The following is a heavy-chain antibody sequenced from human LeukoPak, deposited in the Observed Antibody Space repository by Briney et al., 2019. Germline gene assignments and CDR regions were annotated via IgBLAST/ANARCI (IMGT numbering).Heavy chain of an antibody. CDR2: IYTSGST. Sequence: SETLSLTCTVSGCSISSYYWSWIRQPPGKGLEWIGYIYTSGSTNYNPSLKSRVTISVDTSKNQFSLKLSSVTAADTAVYYCARMYYYDSSGYPDAFDIWGQGTMVTVSS. CDR3: ARMYYYDSSGYPDAFDI. J-gene: IGHJ3*02. CDR1: GCSISSYY. D-gene: IGHD3-22*01. V-gene: IGHV4-4*09.